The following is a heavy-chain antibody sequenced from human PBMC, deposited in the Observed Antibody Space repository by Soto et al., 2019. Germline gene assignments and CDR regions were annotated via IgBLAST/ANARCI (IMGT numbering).Heavy chain of an antibody. D-gene: IGHD4-17*01. Sequence: QVQLQESGPGLVKPSETLSPTCTVSGGSISSYYWSWIRQPPGKGLEWIGYIYYSGSTNYNPSLKSRVTISVDTSKNQFSLKLSSVTAADTAVYYCARGSTVTPYNWFDPWGQGTLVTVSS. V-gene: IGHV4-59*01. CDR3: ARGSTVTPYNWFDP. CDR1: GGSISSYY. J-gene: IGHJ5*02. CDR2: IYYSGST.